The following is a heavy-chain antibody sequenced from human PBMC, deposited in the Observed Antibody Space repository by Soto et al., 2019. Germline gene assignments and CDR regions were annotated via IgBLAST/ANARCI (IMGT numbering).Heavy chain of an antibody. V-gene: IGHV5-51*01. CDR3: ARHSTSIVVVPAARRDYYYGLDV. D-gene: IGHD2-2*01. CDR1: GYSFTSYW. J-gene: IGHJ6*02. CDR2: IYPGDSDT. Sequence: GESLKISCKGSGYSFTSYWIGWVRQMPGKGLEWMGIIYPGDSDTRYSPSFQGQVTISADKSISTAYLQWSRLKASDTAMYYCARHSTSIVVVPAARRDYYYGLDVWGQGTPVTVSS.